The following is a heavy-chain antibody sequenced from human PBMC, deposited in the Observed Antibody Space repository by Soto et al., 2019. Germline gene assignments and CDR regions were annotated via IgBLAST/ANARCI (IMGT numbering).Heavy chain of an antibody. CDR1: GGTFSSYT. J-gene: IGHJ4*02. CDR2: ITPMFGTP. Sequence: QVQLVQSGAEVKKPGSSVKVSCKASGGTFSSYTITWVRQAPGQGLEGMGGITPMFGTPNYAQKFRGRVTITADESTRTAYMELSSLRSEDTAMYFCARDGTLYDSRAYYYLYWGQGTLVTVSS. V-gene: IGHV1-69*01. D-gene: IGHD3-22*01. CDR3: ARDGTLYDSRAYYYLY.